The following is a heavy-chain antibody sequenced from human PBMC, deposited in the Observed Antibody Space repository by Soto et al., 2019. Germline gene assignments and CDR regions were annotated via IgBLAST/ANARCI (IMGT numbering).Heavy chain of an antibody. CDR2: IYYSGST. Sequence: SQTLSLTCTVSGVSISSYYWSWIRQPPGKGLEWIGYIYYSGSTNYNPSLKSRVTISVDTSKNQFSLKLSSVTAADTAVYYCARQRFLEWFGWGPYDYWGQGTLVTVSS. V-gene: IGHV4-59*08. CDR1: GVSISSYY. J-gene: IGHJ4*02. D-gene: IGHD3-3*01. CDR3: ARQRFLEWFGWGPYDY.